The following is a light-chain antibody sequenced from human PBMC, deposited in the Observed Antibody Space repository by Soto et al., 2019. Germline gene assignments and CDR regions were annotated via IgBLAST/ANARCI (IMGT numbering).Light chain of an antibody. CDR3: QHRSNWPP. V-gene: IGKV3-11*01. CDR2: DAS. CDR1: QSVSSY. J-gene: IGKJ3*01. Sequence: EIVLTQSPATLSSSPGERATLSCRASQSVSSYLAWYQQKPGQAPRLLIYDASNRATGIPARFSGSGSGAVSTLTSSSLELEDFAVYYCQHRSNWPPFGTGTNVDIK.